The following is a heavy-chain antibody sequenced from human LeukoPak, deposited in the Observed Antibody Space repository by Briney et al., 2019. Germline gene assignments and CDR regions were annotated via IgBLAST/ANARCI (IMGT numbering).Heavy chain of an antibody. V-gene: IGHV4-34*01. J-gene: IGHJ5*02. CDR2: INHSGST. D-gene: IGHD3-9*01. Sequence: SETLSLTCAVYGGSFSGYYWSWIRHPPGNGLEWIGEINHSGSTNYNPSLKSRVTISVDTSKNQFSLKLSSVTAADTAVYYWAHFDWSRGFGPWGQGTLVTVSS. CDR3: AHFDWSRGFGP. CDR1: GGSFSGYY.